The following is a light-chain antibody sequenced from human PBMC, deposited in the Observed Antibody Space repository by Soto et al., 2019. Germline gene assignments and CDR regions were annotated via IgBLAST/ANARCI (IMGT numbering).Light chain of an antibody. V-gene: IGLV2-14*01. CDR1: SSDVGGYNY. Sequence: QSALTQPASVSGSPGQSITISCTGTSSDVGGYNYVSWYQQHPGKAPKLMIYEVSNRPSGVSNRFSGSKSGNTASLTISGLQAEDEADYCCSSYTSSSTLAVVFGGGTQLTVL. J-gene: IGLJ2*01. CDR3: SSYTSSSTLAVV. CDR2: EVS.